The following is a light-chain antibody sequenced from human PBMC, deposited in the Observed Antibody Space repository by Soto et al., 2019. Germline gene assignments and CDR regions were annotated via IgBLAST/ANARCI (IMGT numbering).Light chain of an antibody. CDR1: QSISSW. CDR2: DVS. J-gene: IGKJ5*01. Sequence: DIQRTQSPSTLSASVGDRVTITFRASQSISSWLAWYQQKPGKAPKLLIYDVSSLESGVSSRFSGSGSGTEFTLTISSLQPEDFAIYYCQQSYSTPITFGQATRLEIK. V-gene: IGKV1-5*01. CDR3: QQSYSTPIT.